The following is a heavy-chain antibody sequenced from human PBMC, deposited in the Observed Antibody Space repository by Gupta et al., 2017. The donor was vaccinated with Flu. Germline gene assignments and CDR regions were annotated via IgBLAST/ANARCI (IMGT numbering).Heavy chain of an antibody. V-gene: IGHV1-2*05. CDR2: HNPNSGGT. D-gene: IGHD2-2*01. CDR3: ARVPYCSTTSCYQPFDY. J-gene: IGHJ4*02. Sequence: PGQGLEWMGRHNPNSGGTKFAQKFQGRVTLNSDTSISAAYMELNRLTSDDTGVYYGARVPYCSTTSCYQPFDYWGQGTLVTVSS.